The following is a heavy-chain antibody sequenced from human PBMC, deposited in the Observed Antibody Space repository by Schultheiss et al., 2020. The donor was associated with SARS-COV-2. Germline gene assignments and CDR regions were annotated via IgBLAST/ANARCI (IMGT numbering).Heavy chain of an antibody. V-gene: IGHV4-38-2*02. CDR2: IYHSGST. CDR3: ARGTVRGVYYFDY. J-gene: IGHJ4*02. Sequence: SETLSLTCTVSGYSISSGYYWGWIRQPPGKGLEWIGSIYHSGSTYYNPSLKSRVTISVDTSKNQFSLKLSSVTAADTAVYYCARGTVRGVYYFDYWGQGTLVTVSS. CDR1: GYSISSGYY. D-gene: IGHD3-10*01.